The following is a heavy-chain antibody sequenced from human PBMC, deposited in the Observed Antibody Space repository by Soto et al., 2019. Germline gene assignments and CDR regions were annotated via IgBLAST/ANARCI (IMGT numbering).Heavy chain of an antibody. D-gene: IGHD4-17*01. CDR3: AKWLGGDYGDYVLSLVGGYYGMDV. CDR1: GFTFSSYA. V-gene: IGHV3-23*01. J-gene: IGHJ6*02. Sequence: GGSLRLSCAASGFTFSSYAMSWVRQAPGKGLEWVSAISGSGGSTYYADSVKGRFTISRDNSKNTLYLQMNSLRAEDTAVYYCAKWLGGDYGDYVLSLVGGYYGMDVWGQGTTVTVSS. CDR2: ISGSGGST.